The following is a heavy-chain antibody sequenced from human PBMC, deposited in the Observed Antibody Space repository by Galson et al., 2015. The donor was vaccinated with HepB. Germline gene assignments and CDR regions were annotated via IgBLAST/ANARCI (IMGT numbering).Heavy chain of an antibody. CDR3: AKDGEMATITGGYYYMDV. Sequence: SLRLSCAASGFTFSSYGMHWVRQASCKGLEWVAVISYDGSNKYYADSVKGRFTITRDNSKNPLYLQLNSLRAEDTAVYYCAKDGEMATITGGYYYMDVWGKGTTVTVSS. CDR1: GFTFSSYG. CDR2: ISYDGSNK. D-gene: IGHD5-24*01. J-gene: IGHJ6*03. V-gene: IGHV3-30*18.